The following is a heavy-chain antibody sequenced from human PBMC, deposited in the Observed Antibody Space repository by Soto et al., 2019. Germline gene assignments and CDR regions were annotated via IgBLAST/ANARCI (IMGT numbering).Heavy chain of an antibody. V-gene: IGHV3-48*02. CDR1: GFTFSSYS. Sequence: PGGSLRLSCAASGFTFSSYSMNWVRQAPGKGLEWVSYISSSSRTIYYADSVKGRFTISRDNAKNSLYLQMNSLRDEDTAVYYWGRECGGGSWSGGGVNWFDPWGQGTLVTVSS. D-gene: IGHD6-13*01. CDR2: ISSSSRTI. CDR3: GRECGGGSWSGGGVNWFDP. J-gene: IGHJ5*02.